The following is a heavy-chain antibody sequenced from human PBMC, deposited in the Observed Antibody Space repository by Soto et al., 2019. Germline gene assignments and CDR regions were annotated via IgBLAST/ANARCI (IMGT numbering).Heavy chain of an antibody. D-gene: IGHD1-1*01. CDR3: ARTGRTDRHYYYYGMDV. Sequence: QVQLVESGGGVVQPGRSLRLSCAASGFTFSSYGMHWVRQAPGKGLEWVAVIWYDGSNKYYADSVKGRFTISRDNSKNTLYLQMNSLRAEATAVSYCARTGRTDRHYYYYGMDVWGQGTTVTVSS. CDR2: IWYDGSNK. CDR1: GFTFSSYG. V-gene: IGHV3-33*01. J-gene: IGHJ6*02.